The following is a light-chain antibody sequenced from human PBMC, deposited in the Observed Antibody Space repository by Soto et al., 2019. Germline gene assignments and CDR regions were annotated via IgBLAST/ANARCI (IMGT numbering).Light chain of an antibody. Sequence: EIVLTQSPGTLSLSPGERATLSCRASQSVSSSYLAWYQQKPGQAPWLLIYGASSRATGIPDRFSGSGSGTDFTLTISSLEPEDFAVYYCQQYGSSPRTFGQGTMA. V-gene: IGKV3-20*01. CDR3: QQYGSSPRT. CDR2: GAS. CDR1: QSVSSSY. J-gene: IGKJ1*01.